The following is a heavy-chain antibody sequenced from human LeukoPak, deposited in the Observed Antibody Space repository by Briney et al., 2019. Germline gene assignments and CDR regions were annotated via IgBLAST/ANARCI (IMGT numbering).Heavy chain of an antibody. D-gene: IGHD5-12*01. CDR1: GYSISSGYY. CDR3: ARDATMMGNYFNY. CDR2: IYHSGST. J-gene: IGHJ4*02. Sequence: SETLSLTCAVSGYSISSGYYWGWIRQPPGKGLEWIGSIYHSGSTYYNPSLKSRVTISVDMSKNQFSLKLSSVTAADTAVYYCARDATMMGNYFNYWGQGTLVTVSS. V-gene: IGHV4-38-2*02.